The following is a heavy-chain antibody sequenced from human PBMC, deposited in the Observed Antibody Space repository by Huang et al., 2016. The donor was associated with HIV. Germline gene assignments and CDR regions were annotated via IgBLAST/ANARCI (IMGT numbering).Heavy chain of an antibody. D-gene: IGHD5-18*01. CDR1: GFTFSSYS. J-gene: IGHJ3*02. CDR3: ARYTADAFDI. CDR2: ISSSSSTI. Sequence: EVQLVESGGGLVQPGGSLRLSCAASGFTFSSYSRNWVRQAPGKGLEWVSDISSSSSTIFYADSVKGRFTISRDNAKNSLFPRMNSLRDEDTAVYYCARYTADAFDIWGQGTMVTVSS. V-gene: IGHV3-48*02.